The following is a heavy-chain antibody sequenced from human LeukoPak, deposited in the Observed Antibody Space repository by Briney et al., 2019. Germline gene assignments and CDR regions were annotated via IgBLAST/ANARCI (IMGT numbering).Heavy chain of an antibody. Sequence: PSETLSLTCTVSGGSISSYYWSWIRQPPGKGLEWIGYIYYSGSTNYNPSLKSRVTISVDTSKNQFSLKLSPVTAADPAVYYCARSIQLWDYYFDYWGQGTLVTVSS. CDR1: GGSISSYY. V-gene: IGHV4-59*08. CDR3: ARSIQLWDYYFDY. J-gene: IGHJ4*02. CDR2: IYYSGST. D-gene: IGHD5-18*01.